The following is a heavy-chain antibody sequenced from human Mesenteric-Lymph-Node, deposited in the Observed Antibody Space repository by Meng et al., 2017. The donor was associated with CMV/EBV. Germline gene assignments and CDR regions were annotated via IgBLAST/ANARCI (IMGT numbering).Heavy chain of an antibody. CDR2: INHSGST. Sequence: QGQVHQWGAGLLKPSETLSVTCAVYGGSFSGYDWNWIRQSPEKGLEWIGEINHSGSTTYNPSFTSRIIISVDTSTNQISLNMSSVTAADTAVYYCARGSSYDILTGYFDYWGQGALVTVSS. D-gene: IGHD3-9*01. J-gene: IGHJ4*02. CDR1: GGSFSGYD. V-gene: IGHV4-34*01. CDR3: ARGSSYDILTGYFDY.